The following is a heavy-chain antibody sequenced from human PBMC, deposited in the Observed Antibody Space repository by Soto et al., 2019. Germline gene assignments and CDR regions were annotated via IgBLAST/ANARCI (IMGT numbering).Heavy chain of an antibody. CDR1: GGSISSYY. V-gene: IGHV4-59*01. J-gene: IGHJ4*02. CDR2: IYYSGST. CDR3: ASSLADYYDSSGYNFDY. D-gene: IGHD3-22*01. Sequence: LALTCTVSGGSISSYYWSWIRQPPGKGLEWIGYIYYSGSTNYNPSLKSRVTISVDTSKNQFSLKLSSVTAADTAVYYCASSLADYYDSSGYNFDYWGQGTLVTVSS.